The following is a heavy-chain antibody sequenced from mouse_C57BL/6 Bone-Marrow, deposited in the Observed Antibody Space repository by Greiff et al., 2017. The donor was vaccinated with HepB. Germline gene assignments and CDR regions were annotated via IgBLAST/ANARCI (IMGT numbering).Heavy chain of an antibody. CDR3: ARRRGITTVVAPYWYFDV. CDR2: IYPGSGNT. Sequence: VQLQQSGAELVRPGASVKLSCKASGYTFTDYYINWVKQRPGQGLEWIARIYPGSGNTYYNEKFKGKATLTAEKSSSTAYMQLSSLTSEDSAVYFCARRRGITTVVAPYWYFDVWGTGTTVTVSS. CDR1: GYTFTDYY. V-gene: IGHV1-76*01. J-gene: IGHJ1*03. D-gene: IGHD1-1*01.